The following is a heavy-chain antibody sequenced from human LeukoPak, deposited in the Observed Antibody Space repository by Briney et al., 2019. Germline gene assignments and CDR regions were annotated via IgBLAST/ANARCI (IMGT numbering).Heavy chain of an antibody. CDR2: INHSGST. D-gene: IGHD3-16*01. J-gene: IGHJ4*02. Sequence: NPSETLSLTCAVYGGSFSGYYWSWIRQPPGKGMEWIGEINHSGSTNYNPSLKSRVTISVDTSKNQFSLKLSSVTAADTAVYYCARASAPFGGATDYWGQGTLVTVSS. V-gene: IGHV4-34*01. CDR1: GGSFSGYY. CDR3: ARASAPFGGATDY.